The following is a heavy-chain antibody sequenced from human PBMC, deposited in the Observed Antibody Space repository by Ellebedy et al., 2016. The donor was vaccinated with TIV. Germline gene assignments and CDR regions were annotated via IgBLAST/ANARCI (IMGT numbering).Heavy chain of an antibody. CDR2: ISGSGGST. CDR3: AKVRGYSAYYYGMDV. D-gene: IGHD5-18*01. V-gene: IGHV3-23*01. J-gene: IGHJ6*02. CDR1: GFTFSSYA. Sequence: GESLKISXAASGFTFSSYAMSWVRQAPGKGLEWVSAISGSGGSTYYADSVKGRFTISRDNSKNTLYLQMNSLRAEDTAVYYCAKVRGYSAYYYGMDVWGQGTTVTVSS.